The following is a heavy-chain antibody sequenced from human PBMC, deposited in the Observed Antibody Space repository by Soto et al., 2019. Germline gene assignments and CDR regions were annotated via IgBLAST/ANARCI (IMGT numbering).Heavy chain of an antibody. J-gene: IGHJ4*02. V-gene: IGHV3-7*01. D-gene: IGHD2-2*01. CDR3: ARALTTVASF. Sequence: PGGSLRLSCAASGFTFSSYWMTWLRQAPGKGLEWVANINPDGSAKYYVDSVKGRFTISRDNAKNSLYLQMDSLRAEDTALYYCARALTTVASFWGQGTLVTVSS. CDR2: INPDGSAK. CDR1: GFTFSSYW.